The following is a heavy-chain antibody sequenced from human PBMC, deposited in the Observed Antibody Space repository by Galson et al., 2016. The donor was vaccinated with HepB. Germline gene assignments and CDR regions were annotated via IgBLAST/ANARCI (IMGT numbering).Heavy chain of an antibody. D-gene: IGHD1-1*01. CDR2: ITAVAGRT. CDR1: RFNFDNYA. V-gene: IGHV3-23*01. CDR3: GTLPNRNDSDL. J-gene: IGHJ5*02. Sequence: SLRLSCAASRFNFDNYAMRWVRQAPGKGLEWVASITAVAGRTYYADSVRGRFTISSDNAKSTVYLHMDGLRAEDTAVYFCGTLPNRNDSDLWGQGTQVTVSS.